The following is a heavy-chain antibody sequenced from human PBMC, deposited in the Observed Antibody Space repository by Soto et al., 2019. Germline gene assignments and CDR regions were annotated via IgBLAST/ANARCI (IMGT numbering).Heavy chain of an antibody. D-gene: IGHD1-26*01. Sequence: QVQLQESGSGLVKPSETLSLTCTVSGGSVSSGNYYWSWIRQPPGKGLEWIGYIFHTGTTNYNPPLTSRVTISLDTSMNQFSLKLSSVTPADTAVYYCTRAPVSGSYCFDFWGQGTPVTVSS. CDR3: TRAPVSGSYCFDF. CDR2: IFHTGTT. CDR1: GGSVSSGNYY. V-gene: IGHV4-61*01. J-gene: IGHJ4*02.